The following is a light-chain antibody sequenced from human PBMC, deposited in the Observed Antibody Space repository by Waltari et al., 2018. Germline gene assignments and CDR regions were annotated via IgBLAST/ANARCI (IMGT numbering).Light chain of an antibody. J-gene: IGKJ4*01. CDR1: QGVSSSY. V-gene: IGKV3-20*01. CDR3: MQALQTPLT. CDR2: GAS. Sequence: EIVLTQSPGTLSLSPGERATLSCRASQGVSSSYLAWYQQKPGQAPRLLIYGASSRATGIPDRFSGSGSGTDFTLKISRVETEDVGVYYCMQALQTPLTFGGGTKVEIK.